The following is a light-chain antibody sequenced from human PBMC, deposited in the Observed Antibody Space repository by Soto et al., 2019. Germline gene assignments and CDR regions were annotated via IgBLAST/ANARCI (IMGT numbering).Light chain of an antibody. V-gene: IGLV2-14*01. J-gene: IGLJ1*01. CDR3: SSYTSGSTLYV. CDR2: EVN. Sequence: QSVLTQPASVSGSPRQSITISCIGDSSDVGGYTYVSWYQQHPGKAPKLIIYEVNNRPSAVSHRCSGSKSGNTASLTISGLQAEDEAYYYCSSYTSGSTLYVFGTGTKVTV. CDR1: SSDVGGYTY.